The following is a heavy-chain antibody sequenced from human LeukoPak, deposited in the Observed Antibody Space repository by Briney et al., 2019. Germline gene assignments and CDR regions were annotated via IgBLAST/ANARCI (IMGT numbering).Heavy chain of an antibody. Sequence: GGSLRLSCAASGFTFSSYGMHWVRQAPGKGLEWVAVISYDGSNKYYADSVKGRFTISRDNSKNTLYLQMNSLRAEDTAVYYCAREYCGGDCYSDYWGQGTLVTVSS. CDR1: GFTFSSYG. CDR3: AREYCGGDCYSDY. V-gene: IGHV3-30*03. CDR2: ISYDGSNK. J-gene: IGHJ4*02. D-gene: IGHD2-21*02.